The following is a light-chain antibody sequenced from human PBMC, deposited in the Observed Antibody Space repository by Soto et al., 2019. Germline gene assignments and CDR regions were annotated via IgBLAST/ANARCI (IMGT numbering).Light chain of an antibody. J-gene: IGLJ1*01. CDR2: DDT. CDR3: QVWDSSSDHYV. Sequence: SSELTHPPSVSVAPGQTAMIPFGSDNIGDIAVHWYQQKPGQAPVLVVYDDTGRPSGSPERFSGSNSGNTATLTISRVEAGDEADYYCQVWDSSSDHYVFGSGTKV. CDR1: NIGDIA. V-gene: IGLV3-21*02.